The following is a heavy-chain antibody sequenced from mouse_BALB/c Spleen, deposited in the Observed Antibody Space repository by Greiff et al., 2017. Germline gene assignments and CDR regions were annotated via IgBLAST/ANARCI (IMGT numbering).Heavy chain of an antibody. Sequence: VQLQESGPGLVAPSQSLSITCTVSGFSLTSYGVHWVRQPPGKGLEWLGVIWAGGSTNYNSALMSRLSISKDNSKSQVFLKMNSLQTDDTAMYYCAGVNYYGSSFYAMDYWGQGTSVTVSS. D-gene: IGHD1-1*01. CDR1: GFSLTSYG. CDR2: IWAGGST. V-gene: IGHV2-9*02. J-gene: IGHJ4*01. CDR3: AGVNYYGSSFYAMDY.